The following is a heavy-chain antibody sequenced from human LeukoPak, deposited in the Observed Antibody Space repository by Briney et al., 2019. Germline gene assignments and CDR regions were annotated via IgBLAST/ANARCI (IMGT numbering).Heavy chain of an antibody. V-gene: IGHV1-3*01. D-gene: IGHD2-21*02. CDR2: INAGNGNT. J-gene: IGHJ3*02. Sequence: ASVKVSCKASGYTFTSYAMHWVRQAPGQRLEWMGWINAGNGNTKYSQKFQGRVTMTRDTSTSTVYMELSSLRSEDTAVYYCARDHRGRAYCGGDCYSLAFDIWGQGTMVTVSS. CDR3: ARDHRGRAYCGGDCYSLAFDI. CDR1: GYTFTSYA.